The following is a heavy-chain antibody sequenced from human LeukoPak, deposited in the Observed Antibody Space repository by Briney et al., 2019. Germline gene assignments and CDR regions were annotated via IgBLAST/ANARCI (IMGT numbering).Heavy chain of an antibody. CDR2: ISSSGSTI. CDR3: ARPQTDFGVVGPNPLAGHYFDY. D-gene: IGHD3-3*01. J-gene: IGHJ4*02. Sequence: GGFLRLSCSASGFTFSDYYRSWIRQAPGKGLEWVSYISSSGSTIYYADSVKGRFTISRDNAKNSLYLQMNSLRAADTAVYYCARPQTDFGVVGPNPLAGHYFDYWAREPWSPSPQ. V-gene: IGHV3-11*04. CDR1: GFTFSDYY.